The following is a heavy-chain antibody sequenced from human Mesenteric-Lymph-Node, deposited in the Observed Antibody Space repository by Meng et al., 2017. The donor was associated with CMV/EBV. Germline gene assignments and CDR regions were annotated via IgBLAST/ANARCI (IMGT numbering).Heavy chain of an antibody. J-gene: IGHJ3*02. CDR2: ITGSRNYI. D-gene: IGHD2-8*01. CDR3: ARDRTSSWFNTFDI. V-gene: IGHV3-21*01. Sequence: GESLKISCAASGFIFSGHSMNWVRQAPGKGLEWVSSITGSRNYIYYADSVKGRFTISRDNAKNSLYLQMNSLRAEDTAVYYCARDRTSSWFNTFDIWGQGTMVTVSS. CDR1: GFIFSGHS.